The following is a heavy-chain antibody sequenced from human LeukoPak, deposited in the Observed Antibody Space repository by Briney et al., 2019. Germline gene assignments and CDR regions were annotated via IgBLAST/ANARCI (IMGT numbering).Heavy chain of an antibody. CDR3: ARSNSGSYRELDY. Sequence: PSQTLSLTCTVSGGSINSGSYFWSWIRQPAGKGLEWIGGIYTSGITNYNSSLMSRATISIDTSKNQFSLKLSSVTAADTAVYYCARSNSGSYRELDYWGQGALVTVSS. V-gene: IGHV4-61*02. J-gene: IGHJ4*02. D-gene: IGHD1-26*01. CDR1: GGSINSGSYF. CDR2: IYTSGIT.